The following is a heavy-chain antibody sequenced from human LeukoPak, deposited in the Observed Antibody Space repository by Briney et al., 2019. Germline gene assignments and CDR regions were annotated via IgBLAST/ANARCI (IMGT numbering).Heavy chain of an antibody. V-gene: IGHV4-4*02. CDR3: ARDPSGNGGGGEYYFDY. D-gene: IGHD1-26*01. CDR1: GGSISSNYR. CDR2: IYHSGST. J-gene: IGHJ4*02. Sequence: SETLSLTCAVSGGSISSNYRWTWVHQSPGKGLEWIGEIYHSGSTNYNPSLKSRVTLSVDKSKNQFSLKLSSVTAADTALYYCARDPSGNGGGGEYYFDYWGQGTLVTVSS.